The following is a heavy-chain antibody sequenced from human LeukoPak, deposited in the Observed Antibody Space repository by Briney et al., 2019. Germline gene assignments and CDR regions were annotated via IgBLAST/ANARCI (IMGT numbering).Heavy chain of an antibody. J-gene: IGHJ4*02. CDR1: GGTFSSYA. V-gene: IGHV1-69*04. Sequence: ASVKVSCKASGGTFSSYAISRVRQAPGQGLEWMGRIIPILGIANYAQKFQGRVTITADKSTSTAYMELSSLRSEDTAVYYCAIWAARIQLWYGYFDYWGQGTLVTVSS. CDR3: AIWAARIQLWYGYFDY. D-gene: IGHD5-18*01. CDR2: IIPILGIA.